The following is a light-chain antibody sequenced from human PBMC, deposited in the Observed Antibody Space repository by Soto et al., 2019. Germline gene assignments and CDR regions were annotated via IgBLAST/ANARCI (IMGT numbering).Light chain of an antibody. J-gene: IGKJ1*01. CDR3: HKCYRIPWT. V-gene: IGKV4-1*01. CDR2: WAS. Sequence: DIVMTQSPDSLAVSLGETATINCKSSQSVLYSSNNKNYFAGYQQKPGQAPKLLIYWASTRESGVPHRFSGSGSGTDFTLTISSLRAEDVAVYYCHKCYRIPWTFGQGTKVEIK. CDR1: QSVLYSSNNKNY.